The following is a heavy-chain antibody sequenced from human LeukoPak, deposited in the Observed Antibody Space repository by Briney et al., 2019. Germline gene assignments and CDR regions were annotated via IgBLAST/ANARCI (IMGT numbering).Heavy chain of an antibody. CDR1: GFSFSNYG. D-gene: IGHD5-18*01. V-gene: IGHV3-23*01. Sequence: GGTQRLSCAASGFSFSNYGMNWVRQAPGKGLEWVSGITGNGATTYYADSVKGRFTISRDNSRNTVYLQMNSLGAEDTAVYYCANDLGWIQLNLGRGQGTLVTVSS. CDR3: ANDLGWIQLNLG. CDR2: ITGNGATT. J-gene: IGHJ4*02.